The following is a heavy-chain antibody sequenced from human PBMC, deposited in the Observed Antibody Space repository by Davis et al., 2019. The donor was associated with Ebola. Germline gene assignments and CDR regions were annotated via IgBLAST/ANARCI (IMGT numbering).Heavy chain of an antibody. CDR1: GGSFSGYY. CDR3: ARGRGRGYCSGGSCDAFDI. CDR2: INHIGIT. D-gene: IGHD2-15*01. Sequence: MPSETLSLTCAVYGGSFSGYYWSWIRQPPGKGLEWIGEINHIGITNYNPSLKSRVTISVDTSKNQFSLKLSSVTAADTAVYYCARGRGRGYCSGGSCDAFDIWGQGTMVTVSS. V-gene: IGHV4-34*01. J-gene: IGHJ3*02.